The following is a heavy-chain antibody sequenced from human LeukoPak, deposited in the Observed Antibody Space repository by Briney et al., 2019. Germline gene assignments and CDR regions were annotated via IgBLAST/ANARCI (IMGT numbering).Heavy chain of an antibody. CDR3: ARVYQSAEYYFDY. CDR2: IYYTGST. Sequence: SETLSLTCTVPGGSIYSYHWSWIRQPPGKGLEWIGYIYYTGSTEYHPSLKSRVTISLDTSKNQFSLKLTSVTAADTAVYYCARVYQSAEYYFDYWGQGNLVSVPS. V-gene: IGHV4-59*01. CDR1: GGSIYSYH. D-gene: IGHD2-2*01. J-gene: IGHJ4*02.